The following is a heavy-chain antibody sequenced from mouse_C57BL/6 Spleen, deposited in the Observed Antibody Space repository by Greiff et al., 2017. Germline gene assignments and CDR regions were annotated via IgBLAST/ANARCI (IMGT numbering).Heavy chain of an antibody. V-gene: IGHV5-6*01. J-gene: IGHJ3*01. D-gene: IGHD2-4*01. CDR3: ARLDDYDFAY. CDR1: GFTFSSYG. CDR2: ISSGGSYT. Sequence: EVKLVESGGDLVKPGGSLKLSCAASGFTFSSYGMSWVRQTPDKRLEWVATISSGGSYTYYPDSVKGRFTISRDNAKNTLYLQLSSLKSEDTAMYYCARLDDYDFAYWGQGTLVTVSA.